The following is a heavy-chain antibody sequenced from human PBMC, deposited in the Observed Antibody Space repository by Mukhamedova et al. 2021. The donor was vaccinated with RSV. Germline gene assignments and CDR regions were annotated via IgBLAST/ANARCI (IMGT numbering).Heavy chain of an antibody. D-gene: IGHD3-10*01. CDR2: ISGSGGST. Sequence: VSAISGSGGSTYYADSVKGWFTISRDNSKNTLYLQMNSLRAEDTAVYYCAKDPYYGSGSYAVDYWGQGTLVTVSS. V-gene: IGHV3-23*01. J-gene: IGHJ4*02. CDR3: AKDPYYGSGSYAVDY.